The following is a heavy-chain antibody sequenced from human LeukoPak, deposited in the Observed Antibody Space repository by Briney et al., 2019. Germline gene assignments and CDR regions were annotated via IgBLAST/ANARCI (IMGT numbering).Heavy chain of an antibody. J-gene: IGHJ4*02. D-gene: IGHD4-11*01. Sequence: SETLSLTCTVSSGSISSSSYYWGWIRQPPGKGPEWIGSIYYSGSTNYNPSLKSRVTISVDTSKNQFSLKLSSVTAADTAVYYCARELHPPYYFDYWGQGTLVTVSS. CDR1: SGSISSSSYY. CDR2: IYYSGST. CDR3: ARELHPPYYFDY. V-gene: IGHV4-39*07.